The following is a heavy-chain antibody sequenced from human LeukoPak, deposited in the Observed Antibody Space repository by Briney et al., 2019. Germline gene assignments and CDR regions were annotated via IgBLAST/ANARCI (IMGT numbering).Heavy chain of an antibody. J-gene: IGHJ4*02. Sequence: ASVKVSCKASGYTFTSYGISWVRQAPGQGLEWMGWISAYNGNTNYAQKLQGRVTMTTDTSTSKDYMELRSLRSDDTAVYYCARHTYYYDSSGYSLDYWGQGTLVTVSS. CDR2: ISAYNGNT. CDR3: ARHTYYYDSSGYSLDY. D-gene: IGHD3-22*01. CDR1: GYTFTSYG. V-gene: IGHV1-18*01.